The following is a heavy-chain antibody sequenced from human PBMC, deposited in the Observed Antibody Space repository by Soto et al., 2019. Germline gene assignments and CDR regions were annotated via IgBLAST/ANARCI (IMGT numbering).Heavy chain of an antibody. V-gene: IGHV1-18*01. D-gene: IGHD6-19*01. Sequence: QVPLVQSGAEVKKLGASVKVSCKASGYTFTHFGISWVRQAPRQGLEWMGWISTYNGHTTSAQQLQGRLTMTTNASTGTASMELRSLRSVEAAVYFCGSDWGQQWLAYGLDVWGQGTTVSFSS. CDR2: ISTYNGHT. J-gene: IGHJ6*02. CDR1: GYTFTHFG. CDR3: GSDWGQQWLAYGLDV.